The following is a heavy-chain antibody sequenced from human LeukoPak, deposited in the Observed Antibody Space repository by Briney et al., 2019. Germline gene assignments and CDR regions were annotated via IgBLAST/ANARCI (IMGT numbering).Heavy chain of an antibody. D-gene: IGHD7-27*01. V-gene: IGHV1-69*05. CDR1: GGTFSSYA. CDR3: ARCRTGDYYYYMDV. Sequence: SVKVSCKASGGTFSSYAISWVRQAPGQGLEWMGGIIPIFGTANYAQKFQGRVTIITDESTSTAYMELSSLRSEDTAVYYCARCRTGDYYYYMDVWGKGTTVTVSS. J-gene: IGHJ6*03. CDR2: IIPIFGTA.